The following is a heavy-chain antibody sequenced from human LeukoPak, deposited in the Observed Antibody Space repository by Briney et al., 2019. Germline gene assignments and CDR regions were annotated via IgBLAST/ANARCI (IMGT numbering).Heavy chain of an antibody. Sequence: PGGSLRLSCAASGFTFSSYGMHWVRQAPGKGLEWVAFIRYDGSNKYYADSVKGRFTISRDNSKNTLYLQMNSLRAEDTAVYYCAKGRDDYGDYLVYWGQGTLVTVSS. D-gene: IGHD4-17*01. V-gene: IGHV3-30*02. J-gene: IGHJ4*02. CDR2: IRYDGSNK. CDR3: AKGRDDYGDYLVY. CDR1: GFTFSSYG.